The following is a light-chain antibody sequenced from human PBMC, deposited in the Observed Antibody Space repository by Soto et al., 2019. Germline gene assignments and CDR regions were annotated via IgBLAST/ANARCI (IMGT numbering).Light chain of an antibody. CDR1: SSDVGGCDY. J-gene: IGLJ1*01. V-gene: IGLV2-11*01. Sequence: QSALTQPRSVSGSPGQSVAISCTGTSSDVGGCDYVSWFQQHPGKAPKLMIYDVSKRPSGVPDRFSGSKSGNTASLTISGLQAEDEADYYCCSYAGSPYVFGTGTKVTVL. CDR2: DVS. CDR3: CSYAGSPYV.